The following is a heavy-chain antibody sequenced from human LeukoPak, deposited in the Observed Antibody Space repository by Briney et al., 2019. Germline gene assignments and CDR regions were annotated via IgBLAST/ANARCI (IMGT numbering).Heavy chain of an antibody. V-gene: IGHV1-18*01. CDR2: ISAHNGNT. CDR1: GYTFTSYG. D-gene: IGHD6-13*01. CDR3: AIDRIGAAAGTIYFDY. J-gene: IGHJ4*02. Sequence: ASVKVSCKASGYTFTSYGISWVRQAPGQGLEWMGWISAHNGNTNYAQKLQGRVTMTTDTSTSTAYMELRSLRSDDTAVYYCAIDRIGAAAGTIYFDYWGQGTLVTVSS.